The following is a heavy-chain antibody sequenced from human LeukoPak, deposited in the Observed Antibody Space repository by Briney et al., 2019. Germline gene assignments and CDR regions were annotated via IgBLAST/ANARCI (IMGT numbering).Heavy chain of an antibody. J-gene: IGHJ6*02. CDR3: ARGYGSGSYYPDYYYYYGMDV. Sequence: GGSLRLSCAASGFTFNTYTMQWVRQAPGKGLEWLALISYDGTNQYYADSVKGRFTISRDNSKKTVYLQMTSLRTEDTAVYYCARGYGSGSYYPDYYYYYGMDVWGQGTTVTVSS. D-gene: IGHD3-10*01. CDR2: ISYDGTNQ. V-gene: IGHV3-30-3*01. CDR1: GFTFNTYT.